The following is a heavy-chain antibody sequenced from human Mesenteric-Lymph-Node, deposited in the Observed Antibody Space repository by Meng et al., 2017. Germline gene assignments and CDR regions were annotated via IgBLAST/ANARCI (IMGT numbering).Heavy chain of an antibody. D-gene: IGHD1-7*01. CDR3: TRGHLFNWNFIDI. J-gene: IGHJ4*02. CDR1: GFTFNRYG. CDR2: ISHDGIKH. V-gene: IGHV3-30-3*01. Sequence: VLLVESGGGVVQPGKSLTLSCAVSGFTFNRYGLHWGRQAPGKGLEWVAVISHDGIKHYYADSVKGRFTISRDNSRNTVSLQMDSLRVEDTAMYYCTRGHLFNWNFIDIWGQGTLVTVSS.